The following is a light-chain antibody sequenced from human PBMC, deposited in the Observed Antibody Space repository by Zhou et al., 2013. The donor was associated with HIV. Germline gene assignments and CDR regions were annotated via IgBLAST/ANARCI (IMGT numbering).Light chain of an antibody. CDR3: QQYNSYSPRYT. V-gene: IGKV1-5*03. J-gene: IGKJ2*01. CDR1: QSSSW. CDR2: KAS. Sequence: DIQMTQSPSTLSASVGDRVTITCRASQSSSWLAWYQQKSGKAPKLLIYKASSLESGVPSRFSGSGSGTEFTLTISSLQPDDFATYYCQQYNSYSPRYTFGPGDQAGDQT.